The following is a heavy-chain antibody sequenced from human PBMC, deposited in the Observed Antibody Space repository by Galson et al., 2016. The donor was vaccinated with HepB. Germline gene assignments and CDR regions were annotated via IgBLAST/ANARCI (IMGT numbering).Heavy chain of an antibody. D-gene: IGHD5-12*01. Sequence: SLRLSCAASGFNFNSFWMHWVRQVPGNGLVWVSRIDTDGRITNYADSVRGRFTISRDNTKNTLFLQMSSLRAEDTAVYYCARDIGGYGGKWGQGTLVTVSS. J-gene: IGHJ4*02. V-gene: IGHV3-74*01. CDR1: GFNFNSFW. CDR3: ARDIGGYGGK. CDR2: IDTDGRIT.